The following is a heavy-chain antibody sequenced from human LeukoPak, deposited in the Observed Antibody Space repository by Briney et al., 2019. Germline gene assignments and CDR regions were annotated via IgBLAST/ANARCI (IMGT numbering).Heavy chain of an antibody. CDR2: IYHSGST. CDR3: ARDDPKNYYGSGSYYTKKYYYYGMDV. CDR1: GGSISSSNW. D-gene: IGHD3-10*01. J-gene: IGHJ6*02. Sequence: SETLSLTCAVSGGSISSSNWWSWVRQPPGKGLEWIGEIYHSGSTNYNPSLKSRVTISVDKSKNQFSLKLSSVTAADTAVYYCARDDPKNYYGSGSYYTKKYYYYGMDVWGQGTTVTVSS. V-gene: IGHV4-4*02.